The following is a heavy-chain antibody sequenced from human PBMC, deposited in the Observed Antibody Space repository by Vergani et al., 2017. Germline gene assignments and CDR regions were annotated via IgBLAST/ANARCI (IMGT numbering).Heavy chain of an antibody. J-gene: IGHJ4*02. V-gene: IGHV3-30*04. CDR3: ARDENCSGGSCYFGLDY. CDR2: ISYDGSNK. D-gene: IGHD2-15*01. CDR1: GFTFSSYA. Sequence: VQLVESGGGVVQPGRSLRLSCAASGFTFSSYAMHWVRQAPGKGLEWVAVISYDGSNKYYADSVKGRFTISRDNSKKPLYLQMNSLRAEDTAVYYCARDENCSGGSCYFGLDYWGQGTMVTVSS.